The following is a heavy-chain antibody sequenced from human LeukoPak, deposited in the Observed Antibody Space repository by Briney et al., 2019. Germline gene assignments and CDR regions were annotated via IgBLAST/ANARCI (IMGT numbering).Heavy chain of an antibody. J-gene: IGHJ4*02. Sequence: SETLSLTCTVSGGSISSGDYYWSWIRQPPGKGLEWIGYIYYSGSTYYNPSLKSRVTISVDTSKNQFSLKLSSVTAADTAVYYCARGSPLEYSGWYYFDYWGQGTLVTVSS. D-gene: IGHD6-19*01. CDR3: ARGSPLEYSGWYYFDY. CDR1: GGSISSGDYY. CDR2: IYYSGST. V-gene: IGHV4-30-4*01.